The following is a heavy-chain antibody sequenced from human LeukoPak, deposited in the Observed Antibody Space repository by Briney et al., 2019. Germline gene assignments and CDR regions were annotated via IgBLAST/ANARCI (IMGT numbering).Heavy chain of an antibody. V-gene: IGHV3-20*04. CDR3: AREKWGGYYYYYMDV. CDR1: GFTFGDYA. J-gene: IGHJ6*03. D-gene: IGHD1-26*01. Sequence: PGGSLRLSCTASGFTFGDYAMSWFRQAPGKGLEWVSGINWNSGNLGYVDSVKGRFTISRDNAKNSLYLQMNSLRAEDTAVYYCAREKWGGYYYYYMDVWGKGTTVTVSS. CDR2: INWNSGNL.